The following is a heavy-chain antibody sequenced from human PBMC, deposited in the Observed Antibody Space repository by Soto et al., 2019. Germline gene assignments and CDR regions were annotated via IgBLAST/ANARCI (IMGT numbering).Heavy chain of an antibody. D-gene: IGHD2-21*02. Sequence: SETLSLTCTVSGDSFSSGDYYWSWIRQPPGKGLEWIGYISHSGSTYFNPSLKSRVTISVDRSKNQFSLKLSSVTAADTAVYYCARDRVVVTATQDWGQGTLVTVSS. V-gene: IGHV4-30-4*02. CDR3: ARDRVVVTATQD. CDR2: ISHSGST. CDR1: GDSFSSGDYY. J-gene: IGHJ4*02.